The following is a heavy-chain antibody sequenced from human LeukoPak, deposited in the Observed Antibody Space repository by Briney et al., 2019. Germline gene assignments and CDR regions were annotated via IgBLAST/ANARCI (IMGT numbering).Heavy chain of an antibody. Sequence: LGESLQISCKGSGYSFTSYWIGWVRQMPGKGLEWMGIIYPGDSDTRYSPSFQGQVTISADKSISTAYLQWSSLKASDTAMYYCARLDYDSSAYYFDYWGQGTLVTVSS. D-gene: IGHD3-22*01. V-gene: IGHV5-51*01. CDR1: GYSFTSYW. CDR2: IYPGDSDT. CDR3: ARLDYDSSAYYFDY. J-gene: IGHJ4*02.